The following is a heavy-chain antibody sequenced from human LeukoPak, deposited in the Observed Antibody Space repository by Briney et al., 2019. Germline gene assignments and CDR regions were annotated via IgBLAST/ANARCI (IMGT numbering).Heavy chain of an antibody. CDR1: GYTFTSYA. CDR3: ARSPTVTTFLVSGYHFDY. Sequence: ASVKVSCKASGYTFTSYAMNWVRQAPGQGLEWMGWISAYNGNTNYAQKLQGRVTMTTDTSTSTAYMELRSLRSDDTAVYYCARSPTVTTFLVSGYHFDYWGQGTLVTVSS. CDR2: ISAYNGNT. V-gene: IGHV1-18*01. D-gene: IGHD4-17*01. J-gene: IGHJ4*02.